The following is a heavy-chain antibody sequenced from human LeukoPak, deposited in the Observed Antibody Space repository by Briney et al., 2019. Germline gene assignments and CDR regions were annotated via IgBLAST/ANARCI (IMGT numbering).Heavy chain of an antibody. CDR1: GGTFSSYA. CDR3: ASDSGSGSYGGY. Sequence: SVKVSCKASGGTFSSYAINWVRQAPGQGLEWMGGIIPIFGTANYAQKFQGRVTITADKSTSTAYMELSGLTSEDTAVYYCASDSGSGSYGGYCGQGTLVTVSS. V-gene: IGHV1-69*06. D-gene: IGHD3-10*01. J-gene: IGHJ4*02. CDR2: IIPIFGTA.